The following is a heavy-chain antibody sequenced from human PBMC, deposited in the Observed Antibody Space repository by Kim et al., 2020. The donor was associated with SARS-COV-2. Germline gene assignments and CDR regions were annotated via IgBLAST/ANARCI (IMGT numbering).Heavy chain of an antibody. CDR3: ARSLILRYDSSGYYPSRFDY. Sequence: ASVKVSCKASGYTFTSYAMHWVRQAPGQRLEWMGWINAGNGNTKYSQKFQGRVTITRDTSASTAYMELSSLRSEDTAVYYCARSLILRYDSSGYYPSRFDYCRQGTLVTVSS. CDR1: GYTFTSYA. J-gene: IGHJ4*02. V-gene: IGHV1-3*01. D-gene: IGHD3-22*01. CDR2: INAGNGNT.